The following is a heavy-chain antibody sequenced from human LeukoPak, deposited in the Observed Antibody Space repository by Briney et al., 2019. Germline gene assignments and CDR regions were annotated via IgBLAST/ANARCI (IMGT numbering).Heavy chain of an antibody. V-gene: IGHV1-24*01. CDR3: ATQLAYCGGDCYWDP. D-gene: IGHD2-21*02. J-gene: IGHJ5*02. CDR1: GYTLTELS. CDR2: FDPEDGET. Sequence: ASVKVSCKVSGYTLTELSMHWVRQAPGNGLEWMGRFDPEDGETIYAQKFQGRVTMTEDTSTDTAYMELSSLRSEDTAVYYCATQLAYCGGDCYWDPWGQGTLVTVSS.